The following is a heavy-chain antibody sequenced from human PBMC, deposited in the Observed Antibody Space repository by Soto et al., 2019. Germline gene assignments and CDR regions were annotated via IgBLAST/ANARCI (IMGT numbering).Heavy chain of an antibody. CDR3: ARDRTYYDIWTGDPRGRWYFDY. J-gene: IGHJ4*02. D-gene: IGHD3-9*01. V-gene: IGHV3-21*06. Sequence: EVQLVESGGGLVKPGGSLRLSCAASGFTFSSYSMNWVRQAPGKRLEWVSSISSSISYIYYADSAKGRITISRDNAKNSLYLQMNSLRVEDTAVYYCARDRTYYDIWTGDPRGRWYFDYWGQGTLVTVSS. CDR2: ISSSISYI. CDR1: GFTFSSYS.